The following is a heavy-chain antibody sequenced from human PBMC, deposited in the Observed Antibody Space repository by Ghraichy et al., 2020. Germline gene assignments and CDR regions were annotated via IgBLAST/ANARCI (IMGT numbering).Heavy chain of an antibody. D-gene: IGHD2-2*01. Sequence: SETLSLTCTVSGGSITSYYWSWIRQPPGKGLEWIGYMYYSGSTNYNPSLKSRVTISADTSKSQVSLRLSSVTAADTAVYYCARHLGYCSSSRCNPWFDPWGQGILVTVSS. CDR1: GGSITSYY. CDR3: ARHLGYCSSSRCNPWFDP. V-gene: IGHV4-59*01. J-gene: IGHJ5*02. CDR2: MYYSGST.